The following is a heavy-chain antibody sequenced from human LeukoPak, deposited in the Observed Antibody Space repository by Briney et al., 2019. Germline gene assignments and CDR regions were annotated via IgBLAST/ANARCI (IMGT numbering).Heavy chain of an antibody. J-gene: IGHJ4*02. V-gene: IGHV3-48*03. D-gene: IGHD3-9*01. CDR3: AKDILRYFDSSFDF. Sequence: GGSLRLSCAASGFTFSSYEMNWVRQAPGKGLEWVSYISSSGSTIYYADSVKGRFTISRDNYKNTLHLQMNSLRAEDTAVYYCAKDILRYFDSSFDFWGQGTLVTVSS. CDR2: ISSSGSTI. CDR1: GFTFSSYE.